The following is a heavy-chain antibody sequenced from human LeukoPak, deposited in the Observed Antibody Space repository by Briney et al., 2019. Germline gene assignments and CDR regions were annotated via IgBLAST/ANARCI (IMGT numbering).Heavy chain of an antibody. V-gene: IGHV3-53*01. J-gene: IGHJ4*02. CDR3: ARVLGTTLFDY. CDR1: GFTVSSNY. CDR2: IYSGGNT. Sequence: GGSLRLSCAASGFTVSSNYMSWVRQAPGKGLERVSIIYSGGNTYYAGSVKGRFTISRDNSKNTLYLQMNSLRAEDTAVYYCARVLGTTLFDYWGQGTLVTVSS. D-gene: IGHD1-7*01.